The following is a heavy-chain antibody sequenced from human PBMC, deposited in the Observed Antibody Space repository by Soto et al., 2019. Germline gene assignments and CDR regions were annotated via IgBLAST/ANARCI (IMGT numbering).Heavy chain of an antibody. V-gene: IGHV1-18*01. CDR3: AREYCSGGSCYGVDY. D-gene: IGHD2-15*01. CDR2: IRTYSVNT. J-gene: IGHJ4*02. CDR1: GYTFTTFG. Sequence: QVQLVQSGAGVKKPGASVKVSCKASGYTFTTFGISWVRQAPGQGLEWMGWIRTYSVNTNYAQNRQGRVTMTIDTSTTPAYMELRSLRSDDTAVYYCAREYCSGGSCYGVDYWGQGTLVTVSS.